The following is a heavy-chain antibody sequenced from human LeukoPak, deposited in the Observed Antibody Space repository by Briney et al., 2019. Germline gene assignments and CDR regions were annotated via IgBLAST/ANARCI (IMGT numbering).Heavy chain of an antibody. CDR1: GGSISSGGYY. CDR2: IYYSGST. J-gene: IGHJ4*02. Sequence: SETLSLTCTVSGGSISSGGYYWSWIRQHPGKGLGWIGYIYYSGSTYYNPSLKSRATISVDTSKNQFSLKLSSVTAADTAVYYCARAPHYYDTSGYFFDYWGQGTLVTVSS. CDR3: ARAPHYYDTSGYFFDY. V-gene: IGHV4-31*03. D-gene: IGHD3-22*01.